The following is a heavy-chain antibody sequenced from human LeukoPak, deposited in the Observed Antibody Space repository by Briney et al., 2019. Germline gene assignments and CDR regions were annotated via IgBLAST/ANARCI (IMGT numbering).Heavy chain of an antibody. CDR2: IYYSGST. CDR3: ARSCGGDCYSKGVY. J-gene: IGHJ4*02. CDR1: GGSISSGGYY. Sequence: SETLSLTCTVSGGSISSGGYYWSWIRQHPGKGLEWIGYIYYSGSTYYNPSLKSRVTISVDTSKNQFSLKLSSVTAADTAVYYCARSCGGDCYSKGVYWGQGTLVTVSS. D-gene: IGHD2-21*02. V-gene: IGHV4-31*03.